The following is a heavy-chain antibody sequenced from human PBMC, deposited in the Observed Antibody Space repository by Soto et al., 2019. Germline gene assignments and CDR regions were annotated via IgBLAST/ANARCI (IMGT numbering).Heavy chain of an antibody. CDR1: AGSINSGGYY. V-gene: IGHV4-31*02. D-gene: IGHD4-4*01. Sequence: SETLSLTCTVSAGSINSGGYYWSWIRQHPGKGLEWIGYINNSGNAYYNPSLKSRVTISIDTSKNQFSLKVSSVTAAYTGVYYCASLDKTSNLFDYWGQGTLVTVSS. CDR3: ASLDKTSNLFDY. CDR2: INNSGNA. J-gene: IGHJ4*02.